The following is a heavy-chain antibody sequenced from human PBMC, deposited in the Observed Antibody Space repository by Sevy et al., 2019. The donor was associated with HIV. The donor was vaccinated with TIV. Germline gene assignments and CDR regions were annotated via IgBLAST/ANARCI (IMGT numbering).Heavy chain of an antibody. J-gene: IGHJ5*02. CDR2: IYWDDDK. V-gene: IGHV2-5*02. D-gene: IGHD3-9*01. Sequence: SGPTLVKPTQTRTLTCTFSGFSLSTSGVGVGWIRQPPGKALEWLALIYWDDDKRYSPSLKSRLTITKDTSKNHVVLTKSNVDPVDTATYYSVHRTENYDILTGYLPNWFDPWGHGTLVTVSS. CDR3: VHRTENYDILTGYLPNWFDP. CDR1: GFSLSTSGVG.